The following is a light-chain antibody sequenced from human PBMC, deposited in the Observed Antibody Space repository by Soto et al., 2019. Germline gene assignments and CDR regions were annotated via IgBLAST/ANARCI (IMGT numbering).Light chain of an antibody. V-gene: IGLV2-8*01. Sequence: QSALTQPPSASGSPGQSVTISCTGTSSDVGGYNFVSWFQQNPGKAPKLMIYEVNKRPSGVPDRFSGSKSGNTASLTVSGLRAEDEADYYCSSYAGSNNFVVFGGGTKLTV. CDR2: EVN. CDR1: SSDVGGYNF. CDR3: SSYAGSNNFVV. J-gene: IGLJ2*01.